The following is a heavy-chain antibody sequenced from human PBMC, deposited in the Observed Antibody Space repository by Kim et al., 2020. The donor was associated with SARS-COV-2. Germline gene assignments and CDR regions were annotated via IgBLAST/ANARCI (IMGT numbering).Heavy chain of an antibody. J-gene: IGHJ4*02. D-gene: IGHD3-16*01. CDR2: FYYTGAI. Sequence: SETLSLTCTVSGGSFSTSSYYWDWIRQPPEKGLEWSGGFYYTGAIYFNPSLKSRVTISVDTSKKQFSLKLTSVTAADTAVYYCARRSRGDGSPGYWGQGTLVTVSS. CDR3: ARRSRGDGSPGY. CDR1: GGSFSTSSYY. V-gene: IGHV4-39*01.